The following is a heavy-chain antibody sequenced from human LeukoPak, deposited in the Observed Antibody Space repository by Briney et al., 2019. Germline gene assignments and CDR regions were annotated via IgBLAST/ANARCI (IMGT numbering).Heavy chain of an antibody. Sequence: SETLSLTCTVSGVSISSYYWSWIRQPAGKGLEWIGRVYTSGSTNYNPSLKRRVTMSVDTSKNQFSLKLSSVTAADTAVYYCVRDRGIQLWPYYFDYWGQGTLVTVSS. J-gene: IGHJ4*02. D-gene: IGHD5-18*01. CDR3: VRDRGIQLWPYYFDY. V-gene: IGHV4-4*07. CDR2: VYTSGST. CDR1: GVSISSYY.